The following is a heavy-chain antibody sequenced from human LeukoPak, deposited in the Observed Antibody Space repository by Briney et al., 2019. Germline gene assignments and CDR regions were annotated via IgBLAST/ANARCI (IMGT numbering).Heavy chain of an antibody. V-gene: IGHV3-33*08. CDR3: AREKDSSSWYYNWFDP. Sequence: GGSLRLSCAASGFTFSSYGMHWVRQAPGKGLEWVAVIWYDGSNKYYADSVKGRFTISRDNSKNTLYLQMNSLRAEDTAVYYCAREKDSSSWYYNWFDPWGQGTLVTVSS. J-gene: IGHJ5*02. CDR1: GFTFSSYG. D-gene: IGHD6-13*01. CDR2: IWYDGSNK.